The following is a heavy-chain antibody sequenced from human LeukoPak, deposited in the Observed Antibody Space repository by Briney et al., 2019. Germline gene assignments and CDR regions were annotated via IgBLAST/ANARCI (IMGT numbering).Heavy chain of an antibody. J-gene: IGHJ4*02. D-gene: IGHD4-11*01. Sequence: PGGSLRLSCAASGFTFSSYEMNWVRQTPGKGLEWLSYISSSGGTIYYADPVKGRFTISRDNAKSSLYLQMNGLRAEDTAVYYCARDSRQQLFDYWGQGTLVTVSS. V-gene: IGHV3-48*03. CDR2: ISSSGGTI. CDR3: ARDSRQQLFDY. CDR1: GFTFSSYE.